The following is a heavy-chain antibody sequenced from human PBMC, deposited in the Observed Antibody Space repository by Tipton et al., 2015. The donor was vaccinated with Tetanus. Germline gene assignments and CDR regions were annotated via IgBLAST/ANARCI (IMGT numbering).Heavy chain of an antibody. CDR1: GGSISSGGYY. CDR3: ARTGLRVEILTGRYYYYGMDV. CDR2: IYYSGST. V-gene: IGHV4-31*03. Sequence: TLSLTCTVSGGSISSGGYYWSWIRQHPGKGLEWIGYIYYSGSTYYNPSLKSRVTISVDTSKNQFSLKLSSVTAADTAVYYCARTGLRVEILTGRYYYYGMDVWGQGTTVTVSS. J-gene: IGHJ6*02. D-gene: IGHD3-9*01.